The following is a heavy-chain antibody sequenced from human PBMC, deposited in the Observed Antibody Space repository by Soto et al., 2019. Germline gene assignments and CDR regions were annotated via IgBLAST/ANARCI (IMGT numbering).Heavy chain of an antibody. CDR3: AREYYYTMDV. CDR2: IDSSTKYT. V-gene: IGHV3-11*05. J-gene: IGHJ6*02. Sequence: QVQLVESGGGLVRPGGSLRLSCEASGFTFRDYYMTWFRQAPGKGLEWLSYIDSSTKYTNYAGSGKGRFTISRDNAKNSLYLRRSSLRADDTAVYYCAREYYYTMDVWGQGTMVTVSS. CDR1: GFTFRDYY.